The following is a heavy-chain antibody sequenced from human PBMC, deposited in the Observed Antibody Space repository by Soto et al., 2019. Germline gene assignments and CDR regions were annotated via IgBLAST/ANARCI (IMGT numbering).Heavy chain of an antibody. J-gene: IGHJ6*02. D-gene: IGHD3-9*01. V-gene: IGHV4-4*07. CDR3: ARAAHLILSGSDATDV. CDR1: VDFISSDY. Sequence: TLSLTCTVAVDFISSDYWNWIRQPAGQGLEWIGRVSTNGATNYNPSLESRVTMSVYTSKNQFSLKLTSVTAADTAVYFCARAAHLILSGSDATDVLRPGTTGTVS. CDR2: VSTNGAT.